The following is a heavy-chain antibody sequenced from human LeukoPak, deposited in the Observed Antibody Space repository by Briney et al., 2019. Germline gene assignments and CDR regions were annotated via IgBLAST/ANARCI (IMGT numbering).Heavy chain of an antibody. CDR2: ISSNGGST. CDR1: GFTFSVYP. Sequence: VGSLRLSCAASGFTFSVYPMNWVRQAPGKGLEYVSAISSNGGSTYYANSVKGRFTISRDNSKNTLYLQMGSLRAEDMAVYYCARDRGSSGSYYFDHWGQGTLVTVSS. D-gene: IGHD6-19*01. V-gene: IGHV3-64*01. J-gene: IGHJ4*02. CDR3: ARDRGSSGSYYFDH.